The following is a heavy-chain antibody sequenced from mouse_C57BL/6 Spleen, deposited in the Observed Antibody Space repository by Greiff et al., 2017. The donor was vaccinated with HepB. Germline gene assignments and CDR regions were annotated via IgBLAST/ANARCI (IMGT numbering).Heavy chain of an antibody. V-gene: IGHV1-47*01. D-gene: IGHD1-1*01. CDR2: FHPYNDDT. Sequence: QVQLQQSGAELVKPGASVKMSCKASGYTFTTYPIEWMKQNHGKSLEWIGNFHPYNDDTKYNEKFKGKATLTVEKSSSTVYLELSRLTSDDSAVYYGARNPTNYYGSSYGYFDVWGTGTTVTVSS. CDR3: ARNPTNYYGSSYGYFDV. J-gene: IGHJ1*03. CDR1: GYTFTTYP.